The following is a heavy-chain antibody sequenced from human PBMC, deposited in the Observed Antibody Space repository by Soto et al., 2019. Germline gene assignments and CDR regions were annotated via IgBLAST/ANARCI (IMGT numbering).Heavy chain of an antibody. Sequence: GGSLRLSCAASGFAFTNDWMSWVRQASGKGLEWVCRIRTTTDGGTTDYAAPVKGRFTVSRDDSENTCDLQMNSLDNEYRAVYYFIKATVKMIVEVTHYWGQGTLVTVSS. V-gene: IGHV3-15*01. CDR2: IRTTTDGGTT. CDR1: GFAFTNDW. D-gene: IGHD3-22*01. CDR3: IKATVKMIVEVTHY. J-gene: IGHJ4*02.